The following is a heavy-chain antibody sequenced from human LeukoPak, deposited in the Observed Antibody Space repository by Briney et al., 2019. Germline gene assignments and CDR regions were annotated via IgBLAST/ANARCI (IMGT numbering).Heavy chain of an antibody. CDR2: IYNSGTT. CDR1: GDSISNGGYS. D-gene: IGHD6-6*01. CDR3: ARIRPSRLYMDV. Sequence: SETLSLTCGVSGDSISNGGYSWSWIRQPPGKGLDWIGYIYNSGTTYYNPSLKSRVTISVDTSKNQFSLKLSSVTAADTAVYYCARIRPSRLYMDVWGKGTTVAVSS. V-gene: IGHV4-30-4*07. J-gene: IGHJ6*03.